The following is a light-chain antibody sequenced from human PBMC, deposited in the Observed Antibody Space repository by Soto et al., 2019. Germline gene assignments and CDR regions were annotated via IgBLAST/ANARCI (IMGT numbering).Light chain of an antibody. V-gene: IGKV1-27*01. CDR1: QGISNY. Sequence: DIQMTQSPSSLSASVGDRVTITRRPSQGISNYLAWYQQRPGKVPKLLIYAASTLQSGVPSRFSGSRSGTDFTLTISSLQPEDVATYYCQKYNTAPRATFGQGTKVDIK. CDR2: AAS. J-gene: IGKJ1*01. CDR3: QKYNTAPRAT.